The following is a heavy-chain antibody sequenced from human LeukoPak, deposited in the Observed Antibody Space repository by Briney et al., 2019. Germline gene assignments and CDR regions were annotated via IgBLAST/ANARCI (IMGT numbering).Heavy chain of an antibody. CDR2: IYYSGST. CDR1: GSSISSYY. D-gene: IGHD6-13*01. V-gene: IGHV4-59*01. Sequence: SETLSLTCTVSGSSISSYYWSWIRQPPGKGLEWIGYIYYSGSTNYNPSLKSRVTISVDTSKNQFSLKLSSVTAADTAVYYCARFLAAAGTTWFDPWGQETLVTVSS. CDR3: ARFLAAAGTTWFDP. J-gene: IGHJ5*02.